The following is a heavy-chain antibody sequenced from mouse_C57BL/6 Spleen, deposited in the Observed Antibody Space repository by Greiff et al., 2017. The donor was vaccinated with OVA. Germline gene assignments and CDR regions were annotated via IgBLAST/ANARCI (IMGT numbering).Heavy chain of an antibody. CDR1: GFTFSDYG. D-gene: IGHD3-3*01. CDR2: ISSGSSTI. V-gene: IGHV5-17*01. J-gene: IGHJ2*01. Sequence: EVKLMESGGGLVKPGGSLKLSCAASGFTFSDYGMHWVRQAPEKGLEWVAYISSGSSTIYYADTVKGRFTISRDNAKNTLFLQMTSLRSEDTAMYYCARQRDAGVDYWGQGTTLTVSS. CDR3: ARQRDAGVDY.